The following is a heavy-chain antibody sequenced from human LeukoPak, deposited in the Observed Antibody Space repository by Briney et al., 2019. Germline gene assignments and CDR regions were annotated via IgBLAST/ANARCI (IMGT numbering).Heavy chain of an antibody. CDR1: GFTFSSYA. CDR2: ISGSGGST. CDR3: ARDQYYYDSSGYYPLGMDV. D-gene: IGHD3-22*01. V-gene: IGHV3-23*01. J-gene: IGHJ6*03. Sequence: GGSLRLSCAASGFTFSSYAMSWVRQAPGKGLEWVSAISGSGGSTYYADSVKGRFTISRDNAKNSLYLQMNSLRAEDTAVYYCARDQYYYDSSGYYPLGMDVWGKGTTVTVSS.